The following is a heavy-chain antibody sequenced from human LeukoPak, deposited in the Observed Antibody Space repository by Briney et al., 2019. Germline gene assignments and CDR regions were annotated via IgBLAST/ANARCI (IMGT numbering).Heavy chain of an antibody. CDR3: AKGGAVDGTLKFDY. V-gene: IGHV3-23*01. J-gene: IGHJ4*02. D-gene: IGHD6-13*01. CDR2: ITGGGDTT. Sequence: PGGSLRLSCAAAGFTFNNYAMNWVRQAPGKGLEWASTITGGGDTTNYADSVKGRLTISRDNSKNTLYMQMNSLRAEDTAMYYCAKGGAVDGTLKFDYWGQGTLVTVSS. CDR1: GFTFNNYA.